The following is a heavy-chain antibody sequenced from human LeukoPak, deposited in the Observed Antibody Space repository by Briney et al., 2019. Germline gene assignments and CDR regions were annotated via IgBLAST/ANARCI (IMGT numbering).Heavy chain of an antibody. V-gene: IGHV1-2*06. CDR2: INPNSGGT. D-gene: IGHD2-15*01. CDR1: GYTFTGYY. J-gene: IGHJ5*02. Sequence: ASVKVSCKASGYTFTGYYMHWVRQAPGQGLEWMGRINPNSGGTNYALKFQGRVTMTRDTSISTAYMELSRLRSDDTAVYYCARDQYCSGGSCPSWGQGTLVTVSS. CDR3: ARDQYCSGGSCPS.